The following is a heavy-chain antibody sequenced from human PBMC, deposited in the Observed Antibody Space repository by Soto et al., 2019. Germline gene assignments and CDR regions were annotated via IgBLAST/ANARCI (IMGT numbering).Heavy chain of an antibody. CDR1: GFTFSNVW. J-gene: IGHJ3*02. V-gene: IGHV3-15*01. CDR2: IKNKIDGWTT. Sequence: GGSLRLSCAASGFTFSNVWMSWVRQAPGKELEWVGRIKNKIDGWTTDYAAPVKGRFTISRDDSKNTVYLQMNSLKSEDTAVYYCTTNDAFDIWGQGTMVTVSS. CDR3: TTNDAFDI.